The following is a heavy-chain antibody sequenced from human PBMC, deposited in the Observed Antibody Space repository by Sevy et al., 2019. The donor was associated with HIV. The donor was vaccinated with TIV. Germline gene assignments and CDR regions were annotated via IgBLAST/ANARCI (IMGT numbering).Heavy chain of an antibody. V-gene: IGHV4-39*01. CDR3: ARHHCSVSACYLFDY. J-gene: IGHJ4*02. CDR2: EYFSGST. CDR1: GDSISSSSYF. Sequence: SETLSLTCTVSGDSISSSSYFWGWIRQPPGKGLEWIGTEYFSGSTYYNVSLKSRVTISVDTSKSQFSLKLSSVTAADTAVYYCARHHCSVSACYLFDYWGQGILVTVSS. D-gene: IGHD2-15*01.